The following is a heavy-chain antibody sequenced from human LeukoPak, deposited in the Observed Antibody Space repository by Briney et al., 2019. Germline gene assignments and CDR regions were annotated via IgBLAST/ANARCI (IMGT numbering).Heavy chain of an antibody. D-gene: IGHD7-27*01. CDR1: GDSVSSKSVS. J-gene: IGHJ4*02. CDR2: TRYRSTWMT. V-gene: IGHV6-1*01. Sequence: SQTLSLTCAISGDSVSSKSVSWSWIRHSPSGGLEFLGRTRYRSTWMTFYSLSVQSRMTINADTSRNHVSLRLNSVTPEDTALYYCVRDFNWGFDYWGQGTLVTVSS. CDR3: VRDFNWGFDY.